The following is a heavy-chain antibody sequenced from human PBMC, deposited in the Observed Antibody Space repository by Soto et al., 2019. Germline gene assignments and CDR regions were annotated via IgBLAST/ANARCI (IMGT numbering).Heavy chain of an antibody. J-gene: IGHJ4*02. CDR3: ARDSGSTSLFDY. Sequence: EVQLVESGGGLVQPGGSLRLSCAASGFTFSSYSMNWVRQAPGKGLEWVSYISSRSTTVYYADSVKGRFTISRDNAKNSLYLQMNSLRDEDTAAYYCARDSGSTSLFDYWGQGTLVTVSS. CDR1: GFTFSSYS. D-gene: IGHD3-10*01. V-gene: IGHV3-48*02. CDR2: ISSRSTTV.